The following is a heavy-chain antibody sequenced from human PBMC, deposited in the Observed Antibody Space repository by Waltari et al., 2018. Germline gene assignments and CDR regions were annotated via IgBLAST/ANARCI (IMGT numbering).Heavy chain of an antibody. CDR3: ARVNYGDYVLGPYYYYMDV. CDR1: GGPISSYS. Sequence: QVQLRESGPGLVKPSETLSPTCTVSGGPISSYSWSWIRQPPGKGLEWIGYIYTSGSTNYNPSLKSRVTISVDTSKNQFSLKLSSVTAADTAVYYCARVNYGDYVLGPYYYYMDVWGKGTTVTVSS. D-gene: IGHD4-17*01. V-gene: IGHV4-4*09. J-gene: IGHJ6*03. CDR2: IYTSGST.